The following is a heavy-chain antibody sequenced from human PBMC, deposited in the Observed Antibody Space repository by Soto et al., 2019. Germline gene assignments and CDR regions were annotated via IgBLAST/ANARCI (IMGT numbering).Heavy chain of an antibody. CDR3: AHAMLSGTGGSCSSWFDA. CDR2: IYWDDDK. CDR1: GFSLSTHGFG. D-gene: IGHD2-15*01. Sequence: QITLKESGPTLVKTTPTLTLTCTFSGFSLSTHGFGVGWVRQPAGKALEWLALIYWDDDKRYSASLNSRLTITNDTSKTQVVLTMTRRDPVATATYYCAHAMLSGTGGSCSSWFDAWGQGTLVTVSS. V-gene: IGHV2-5*02. J-gene: IGHJ5*02.